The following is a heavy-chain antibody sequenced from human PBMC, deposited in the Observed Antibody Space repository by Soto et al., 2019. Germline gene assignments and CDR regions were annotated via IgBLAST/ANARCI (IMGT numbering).Heavy chain of an antibody. D-gene: IGHD1-26*01. J-gene: IGHJ3*02. Sequence: SETLSLTCPVSGFSISSYYWSWIRQPPGKGLEWIGYIYYSGSTNYNPSLKSRVTISVDTSKNQFSLQLNSVTPEDTAVYYCARGGTFDIWGQGTMVTVSS. CDR1: GFSISSYY. CDR3: ARGGTFDI. CDR2: IYYSGST. V-gene: IGHV4-59*12.